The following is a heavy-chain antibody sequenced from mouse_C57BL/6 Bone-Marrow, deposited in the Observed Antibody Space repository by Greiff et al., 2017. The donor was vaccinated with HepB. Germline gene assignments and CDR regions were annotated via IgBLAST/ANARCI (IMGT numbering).Heavy chain of an antibody. V-gene: IGHV5-4*01. CDR3: ARDALNYYGSSYYFDY. CDR2: ISDGGSYT. Sequence: EVMLVESGGGLVKPGGSLKLSCAASGFTFSSYAMSWVRQTPEKRLEWVATISDGGSYTYYPDNVKGRFTISRDNAKNNLYLQMSHLKSEDTAMYYCARDALNYYGSSYYFDYWGQGTTLTVSS. J-gene: IGHJ2*01. CDR1: GFTFSSYA. D-gene: IGHD1-1*01.